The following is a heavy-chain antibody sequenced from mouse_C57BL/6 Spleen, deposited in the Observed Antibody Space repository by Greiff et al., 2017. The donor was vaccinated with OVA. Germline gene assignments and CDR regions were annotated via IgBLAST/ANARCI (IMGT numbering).Heavy chain of an antibody. Sequence: EVQLVESEGGLVQPGSSMKLSCTASGFTFSDYYMAWVRQVPEKGLEWVANINYDGSSTYYLDSLKSRFIISRDNAKNILYLQMSSLKSEDTATYYCARDEGGTWYFDVWGTGTTVTVSS. CDR1: GFTFSDYY. J-gene: IGHJ1*03. CDR3: ARDEGGTWYFDV. V-gene: IGHV5-16*01. D-gene: IGHD3-3*01. CDR2: INYDGSST.